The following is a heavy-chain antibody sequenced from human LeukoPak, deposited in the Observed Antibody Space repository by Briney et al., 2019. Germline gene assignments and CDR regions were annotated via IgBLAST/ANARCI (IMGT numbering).Heavy chain of an antibody. Sequence: SETLSLTCTVSGGSISSNTYYWSWIRQPPGKGLEWIGYIYHSGSTYYNPSLKSRVTISVDRSKNQFSLKLSSVTAADTAVYYCARVRLRNGYNWFDPWGQGTLVTVSS. J-gene: IGHJ5*02. CDR3: ARVRLRNGYNWFDP. CDR1: GGSISSNTYY. CDR2: IYHSGST. D-gene: IGHD3-3*01. V-gene: IGHV4-30-2*01.